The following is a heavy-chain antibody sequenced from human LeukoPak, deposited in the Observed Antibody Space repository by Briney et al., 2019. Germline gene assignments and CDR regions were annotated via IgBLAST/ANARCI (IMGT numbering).Heavy chain of an antibody. V-gene: IGHV4-59*01. J-gene: IGHJ3*02. CDR2: MYYSGSA. Sequence: SETLSLTCTVSGDSISSYYWSWIRQPPGKGLEWIGQMYYSGSAKYNPSLKSRATTSVDTSKNQFSLKLSSVTAADTAVHYCARSLKSNSRDAFDIWGQGTMVTVSS. D-gene: IGHD2/OR15-2a*01. CDR1: GDSISSYY. CDR3: ARSLKSNSRDAFDI.